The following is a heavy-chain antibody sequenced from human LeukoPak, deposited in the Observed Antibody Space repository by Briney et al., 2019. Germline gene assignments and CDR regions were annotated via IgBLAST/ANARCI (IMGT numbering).Heavy chain of an antibody. CDR1: GFTFSSYG. J-gene: IGHJ4*02. Sequence: GGSLRLSCAASGFTFSSYGMSWVRQAPGKGLEWVSGMSGSGGSAYYADSVKGRFTISRDNSKNTLYLQMNSLRAEDTAVYYCARGPSGYHNTGGQGTLVTVSS. V-gene: IGHV3-23*01. CDR3: ARGPSGYHNT. CDR2: MSGSGGSA. D-gene: IGHD5-12*01.